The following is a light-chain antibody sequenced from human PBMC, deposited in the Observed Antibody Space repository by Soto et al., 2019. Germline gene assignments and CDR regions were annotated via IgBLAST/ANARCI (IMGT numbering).Light chain of an antibody. CDR1: QSVSSSY. V-gene: IGKV3-20*01. J-gene: IGKJ1*01. CDR2: AAS. Sequence: EIVLTQSPGTLSLSPGEGATLSCRASQSVSSSYLAWYQQKPGQAPRLLIYAASSRATGIPDRFSGSGSGTDFTLTISKLEPDDFAMYYCHQCLSSRTFGQRTKVDIK. CDR3: HQCLSSRT.